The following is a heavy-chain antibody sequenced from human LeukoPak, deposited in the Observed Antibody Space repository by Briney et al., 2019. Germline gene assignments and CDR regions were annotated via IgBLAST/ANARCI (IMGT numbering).Heavy chain of an antibody. CDR2: INHSGST. J-gene: IGHJ6*02. D-gene: IGHD3-9*01. V-gene: IGHV4-34*01. Sequence: SETLSLTCAVYGGSFSGYYWSWIRQPPGKGLEWIGEINHSGSTNYNPSLKSRVTISVDTSKNQFSLKLSSVTAADTAVYYCARGAILTYYYYYGMDVWGQGTTVTVSS. CDR3: ARGAILTYYYYYGMDV. CDR1: GGSFSGYY.